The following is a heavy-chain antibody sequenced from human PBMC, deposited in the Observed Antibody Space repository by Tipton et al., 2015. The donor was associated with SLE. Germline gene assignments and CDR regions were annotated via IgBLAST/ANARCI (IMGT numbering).Heavy chain of an antibody. V-gene: IGHV3-48*03. CDR3: ARDNCSGGSCYSYYFDY. D-gene: IGHD2-15*01. CDR2: ISSSGSTI. CDR1: GFTFSSYE. J-gene: IGHJ4*02. Sequence: SLRLSCAASGFTFSSYEINWVRQAPGKGLEWVSYISSSGSTIYYADSVKGRFTISRDNAKNSLYLQMNSLRAEDTAVYYCARDNCSGGSCYSYYFDYWGQGTLVTVSS.